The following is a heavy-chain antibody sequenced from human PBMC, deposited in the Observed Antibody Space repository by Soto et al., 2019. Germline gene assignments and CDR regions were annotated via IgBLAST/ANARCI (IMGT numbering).Heavy chain of an antibody. CDR2: ISSTNSTK. Sequence: GGSLRLSCASSGFTFSGYNMNWVRQAPGKGLEWVSYISSTNSTKYYADSVKGRFTISRDNPKNSLYLQMNSLRDEDTAVYYCARFFGYFFGPRCYLSAPGARGTLVPVSA. CDR1: GFTFSGYN. V-gene: IGHV3-48*02. CDR3: ARFFGYFFGPRCYLSAP. J-gene: IGHJ5*02. D-gene: IGHD2-2*03.